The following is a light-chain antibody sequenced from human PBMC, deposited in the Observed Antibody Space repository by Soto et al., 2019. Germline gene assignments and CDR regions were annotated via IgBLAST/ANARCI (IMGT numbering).Light chain of an antibody. J-gene: IGLJ2*01. CDR1: SSDVGGYNY. Sequence: QSALTQPRSVSGSPGQSVTVSCTGSSSDVGGYNYVSWYQQHPGKAPKLLISDVANRASGVPGRFSGSKSGNTASLTISGLQPDDEAEYFCCSYAGSYTLIFGGGTKLTVL. CDR2: DVA. CDR3: CSYAGSYTLI. V-gene: IGLV2-11*01.